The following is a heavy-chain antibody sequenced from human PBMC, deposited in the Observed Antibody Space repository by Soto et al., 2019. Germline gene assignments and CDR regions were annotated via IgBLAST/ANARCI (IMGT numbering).Heavy chain of an antibody. Sequence: SETLSLTCAVYGGSFSGYYWSWIRQPPGKGLEWIGEINHSGSTNYNPSLKSRVTISVDTSKNQFSLKLSSVTAADTAVYYCARLWVPPLDDCSSTSCYLEDAFDIWGQGTMVTVSS. CDR3: ARLWVPPLDDCSSTSCYLEDAFDI. V-gene: IGHV4-34*01. CDR2: INHSGST. D-gene: IGHD2-2*01. CDR1: GGSFSGYY. J-gene: IGHJ3*02.